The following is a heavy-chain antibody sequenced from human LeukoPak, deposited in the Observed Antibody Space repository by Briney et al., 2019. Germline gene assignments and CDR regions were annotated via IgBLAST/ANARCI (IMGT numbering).Heavy chain of an antibody. V-gene: IGHV4-31*03. CDR1: GGSISSGGYY. CDR3: ARTRTYFDWLGRSEYFDY. D-gene: IGHD3-9*01. Sequence: PSETLSLTCTVSGGSISSGGYYWSWIRQHPGKGLEWIGYIYYSGSTYYNPSLKSRLTISIDTSKNQFSLNLSSVTAADTAVYYCARTRTYFDWLGRSEYFDYWGRGTLVTVSS. CDR2: IYYSGST. J-gene: IGHJ4*02.